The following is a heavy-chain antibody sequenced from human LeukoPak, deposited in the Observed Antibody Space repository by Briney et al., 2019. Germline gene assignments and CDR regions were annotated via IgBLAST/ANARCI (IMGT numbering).Heavy chain of an antibody. J-gene: IGHJ3*02. Sequence: GASVKVSCKASGGTFSSYAISWVRQAPGQGLEWMGRIIPILGIANYAQKFQGRVTITADKSTSTAYMELSSLRSEDTAVYYCARDGTWTAFDIWGQGTMVTVSS. CDR2: IIPILGIA. CDR3: ARDGTWTAFDI. CDR1: GGTFSSYA. D-gene: IGHD3/OR15-3a*01. V-gene: IGHV1-69*04.